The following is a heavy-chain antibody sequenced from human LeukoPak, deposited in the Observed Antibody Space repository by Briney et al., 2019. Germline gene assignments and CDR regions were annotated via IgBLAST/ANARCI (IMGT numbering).Heavy chain of an antibody. Sequence: GGSLRLSCAAFGFTFDDYAMHWVRQAPGKGLEWVSGISWNSGSIGYADSVKGRFTISRDNAKNSLFLQMNSLRAEDTALYYCARRNPELAFDIWGQGTMVTVSS. D-gene: IGHD1-14*01. CDR1: GFTFDDYA. CDR2: ISWNSGSI. V-gene: IGHV3-9*01. J-gene: IGHJ3*02. CDR3: ARRNPELAFDI.